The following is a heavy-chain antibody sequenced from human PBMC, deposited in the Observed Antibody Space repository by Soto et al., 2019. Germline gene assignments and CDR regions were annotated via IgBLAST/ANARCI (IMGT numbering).Heavy chain of an antibody. J-gene: IGHJ4*02. V-gene: IGHV1-24*01. D-gene: IGHD4-17*01. CDR1: GYTLTELS. CDR3: ATVPTTVTTYSSGYYFDY. Sequence: ASVKVSCKVSGYTLTELSMHWVRQAPGKGLEWMGGFDPEDGETIYAQKFQGRVTMTEDTSTDTAYMELSSLRSEDTAVYDCATVPTTVTTYSSGYYFDYWGQGTLVTVSS. CDR2: FDPEDGET.